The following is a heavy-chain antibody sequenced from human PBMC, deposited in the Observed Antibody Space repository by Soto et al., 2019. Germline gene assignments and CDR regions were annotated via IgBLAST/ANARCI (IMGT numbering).Heavy chain of an antibody. CDR3: AAGRGVIIYYGMDG. V-gene: IGHV1-69*06. Sequence: GASVKVSCKASVGTFSSYAISWVRQAPGQGLEWMGGIIPIFGTANYAQKFQGRVTLTADKSTSTAYMELSSLRSEDTAVYYCAAGRGVIIYYGMDGWGQGTTVTVSS. J-gene: IGHJ6*02. CDR1: VGTFSSYA. D-gene: IGHD3-10*01. CDR2: IIPIFGTA.